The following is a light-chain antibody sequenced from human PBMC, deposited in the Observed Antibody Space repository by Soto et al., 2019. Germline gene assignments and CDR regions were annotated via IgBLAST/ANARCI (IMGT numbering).Light chain of an antibody. CDR3: QQYYTTRPLT. V-gene: IGKV4-1*01. CDR2: WAS. CDR1: QSVLYSSDNKNY. Sequence: DIVMTQSPDSLAVSLGERATINCKSSQSVLYSSDNKNYLAWYQQKPGQPPKLLIYWASTRESGVPDRFSGSGSGTDFPLTFSSLQAEDVAVHYCQQYYTTRPLTFGGGTKVEIK. J-gene: IGKJ4*01.